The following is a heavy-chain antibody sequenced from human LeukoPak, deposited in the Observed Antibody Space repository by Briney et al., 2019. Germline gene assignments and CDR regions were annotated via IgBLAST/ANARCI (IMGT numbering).Heavy chain of an antibody. CDR1: GASLSSSIYY. CDR3: ARQLGYCSSTSCYADKVDY. Sequence: SETLSLTCTVSGASLSSSIYYWGWMRQPPVNGLDWIGRMYYSGSTYYNPSLKSRVPISVDTSKNQFSLKLSSVTAEDTAVYYCARQLGYCSSTSCYADKVDYWGQGTLVTVSS. J-gene: IGHJ4*02. CDR2: MYYSGST. V-gene: IGHV4-39*01. D-gene: IGHD2-2*01.